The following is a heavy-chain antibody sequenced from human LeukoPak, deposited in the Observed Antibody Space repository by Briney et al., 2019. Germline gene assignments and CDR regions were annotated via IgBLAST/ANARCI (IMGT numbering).Heavy chain of an antibody. Sequence: GESLKISCKVSGYSFTTYWIGWVRQMPGKGLEWMGIIYPGDSDTTYSPSFQGQVTISADKSISTAYLQWSSLKAADTAMYYCARRDYYDSSGYFFDYWGQGTLVTVSS. J-gene: IGHJ4*02. CDR1: GYSFTTYW. CDR2: IYPGDSDT. D-gene: IGHD3-22*01. CDR3: ARRDYYDSSGYFFDY. V-gene: IGHV5-51*01.